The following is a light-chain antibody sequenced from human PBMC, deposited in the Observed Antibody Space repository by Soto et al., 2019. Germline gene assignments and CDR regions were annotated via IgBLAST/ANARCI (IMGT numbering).Light chain of an antibody. V-gene: IGKV1-9*01. CDR2: AAS. J-gene: IGKJ3*01. CDR3: QQLNSSPFT. Sequence: DLQLTQSPSFLSASVGDRVTITCRTSQGISNYLAWYQQKPGKAPQLLIYAASTLQSGVPSRFSGGASETEFTLTVSSLQPEDFATYCCQQLNSSPFTFGPGTKVDIK. CDR1: QGISNY.